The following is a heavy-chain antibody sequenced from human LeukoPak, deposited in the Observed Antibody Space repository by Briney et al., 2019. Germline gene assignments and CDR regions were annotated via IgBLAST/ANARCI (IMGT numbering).Heavy chain of an antibody. Sequence: ASVKVSCKASGGTFISYAISWVRQAPGQGLEWMGGIIPIFGTANYAQKFQGRVTITADESTSTAYMELSSLRSEDTAVYYCARAPQPPGSGGSWLLYYYYYMDVWGKGTTVTVSS. CDR1: GGTFISYA. CDR3: ARAPQPPGSGGSWLLYYYYYMDV. D-gene: IGHD2-15*01. J-gene: IGHJ6*03. CDR2: IIPIFGTA. V-gene: IGHV1-69*13.